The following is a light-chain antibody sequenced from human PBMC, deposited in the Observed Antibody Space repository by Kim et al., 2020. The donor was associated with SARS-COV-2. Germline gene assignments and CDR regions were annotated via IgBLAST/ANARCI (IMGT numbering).Light chain of an antibody. J-gene: IGKJ2*01. CDR3: QQNYRVLYT. V-gene: IGKV1-39*01. Sequence: SASIGDRVTITCRASQSISTFLNWYQQKPGQAPKLLIYAASTLETGVPSRFSASGSGTDFTLTISSLQREDFATYYCQQNYRVLYTFGQGTKLEI. CDR1: QSISTF. CDR2: AAS.